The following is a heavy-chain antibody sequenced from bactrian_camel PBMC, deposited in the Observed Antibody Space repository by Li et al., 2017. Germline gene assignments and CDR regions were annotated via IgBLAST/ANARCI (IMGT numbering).Heavy chain of an antibody. D-gene: IGHD2*01. CDR1: GETYC. J-gene: IGHJ4*01. Sequence: HVQLVESGGGSVQSGGSLRLSCVASGETYCVGWFRQAPGKEREGVAAISSAGSADYADSVKGRFTISKDNERNTLALQMNSLKPEDTAMYYCAAGRTRNGYCYSMSEFPEAAYNHWGQGTQVTVS. CDR3: AAGRTRNGYCYSMSEFPEAAYNH. V-gene: IGHV3S55*01. CDR2: ISSAGSA.